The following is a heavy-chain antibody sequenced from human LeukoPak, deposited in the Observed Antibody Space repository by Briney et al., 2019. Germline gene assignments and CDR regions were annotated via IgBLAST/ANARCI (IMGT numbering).Heavy chain of an antibody. J-gene: IGHJ4*02. D-gene: IGHD3-16*01. CDR1: GGSFSGYY. Sequence: SETLSLTCAVYGGSFSGYYWSRIRQPPGKGLEWIGEINHSGSTNYNPSLKSRVTISVDTSKNQFSLKLSSVTAADTAVYYCATTREAYGESHWGQGTLVTVSS. V-gene: IGHV4-34*01. CDR2: INHSGST. CDR3: ATTREAYGESH.